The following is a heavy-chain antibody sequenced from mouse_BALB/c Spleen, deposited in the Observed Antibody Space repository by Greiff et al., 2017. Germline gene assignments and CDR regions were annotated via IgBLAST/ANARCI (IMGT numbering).Heavy chain of an antibody. J-gene: IGHJ3*01. Sequence: VQLQQSGAELARPGASVKLSCKASGYTFTSYWMQWVKQRPGQGLEWIGAIYPGDGDTRYTQKFKGKATLTADKSSSTAYMQLSSLASEDSAVYYCARCAYWGQGTLVTVSA. V-gene: IGHV1-87*01. CDR2: IYPGDGDT. CDR1: GYTFTSYW. CDR3: ARCAY.